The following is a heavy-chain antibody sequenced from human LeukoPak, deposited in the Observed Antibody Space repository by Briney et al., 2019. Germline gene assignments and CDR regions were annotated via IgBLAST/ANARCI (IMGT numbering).Heavy chain of an antibody. V-gene: IGHV3-7*04. J-gene: IGHJ4*02. CDR3: ARGGYQLLWY. Sequence: GGSLRLSCAASRFTFSTYWLSWVRQAPGTGREGVASIKQDGSEKSYVDPVKGRFTISRDNAKNSLYLQMNSLRAEDTAVYYCARGGYQLLWYWGQGTLVTVSS. D-gene: IGHD2-2*01. CDR1: RFTFSTYW. CDR2: IKQDGSEK.